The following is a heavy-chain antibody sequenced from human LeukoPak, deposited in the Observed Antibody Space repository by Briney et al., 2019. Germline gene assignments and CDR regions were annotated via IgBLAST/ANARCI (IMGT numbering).Heavy chain of an antibody. V-gene: IGHV3-48*03. CDR2: IRSSGSAK. CDR3: ARLITGTTYHFDS. D-gene: IGHD1-20*01. J-gene: IGHJ4*02. CDR1: GFTFSSYE. Sequence: GGSLRLSCAASGFTFSSYEMNWVRQAPGKGLEWVSYIRSSGSAKYYADSVKGRFTISRDNAKNSLYLQMNSLRAEDTAVYYCARLITGTTYHFDSWGQGTLVTVSS.